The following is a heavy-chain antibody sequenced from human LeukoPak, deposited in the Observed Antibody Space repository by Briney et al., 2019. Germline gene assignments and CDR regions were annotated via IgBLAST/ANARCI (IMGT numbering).Heavy chain of an antibody. V-gene: IGHV3-21*01. CDR2: ISSSSSYI. D-gene: IGHD1-26*01. Sequence: GGSLRLSCAASGFTFSSYSMNWVRQAPGKGLEWVSSISSSSSYIYYADSVKGRFTISRDNSKNTLYLQMNSLRAEDTAVYYCARGSGSFSGGFDYWGQGTLVTVSS. CDR1: GFTFSSYS. CDR3: ARGSGSFSGGFDY. J-gene: IGHJ4*02.